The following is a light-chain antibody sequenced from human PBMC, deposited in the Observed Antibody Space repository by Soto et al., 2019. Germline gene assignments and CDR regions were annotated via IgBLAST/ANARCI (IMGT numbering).Light chain of an antibody. CDR3: QTWGTGIRV. Sequence: QSVLTQSTSASASLGASVKLTCTLSSGHSTYAIAWHQQQPEKGPRYLMKINSDGSHNKGDGIPDRFSGSRSGAERSLTISSLQSEDEADYYCQTWGTGIRVFGGGTKVTVL. CDR1: SGHSTYA. J-gene: IGLJ3*02. CDR2: INSDGSH. V-gene: IGLV4-69*02.